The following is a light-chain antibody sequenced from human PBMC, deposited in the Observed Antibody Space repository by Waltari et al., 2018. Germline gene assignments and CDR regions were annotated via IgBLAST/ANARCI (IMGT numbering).Light chain of an antibody. CDR3: AAWDDSLRSVL. CDR1: NSNIGTNT. V-gene: IGLV1-44*01. Sequence: QSVLTQPPSASGTPGQRVTFSCSGSNSNIGTNTVNWYQQLSGTAPKLLIYASNQRPSGVPDRFSGSKSDTSASLVISGLQSEDEADYYCAAWDDSLRSVLFGGGTKLTVL. CDR2: ASN. J-gene: IGLJ2*01.